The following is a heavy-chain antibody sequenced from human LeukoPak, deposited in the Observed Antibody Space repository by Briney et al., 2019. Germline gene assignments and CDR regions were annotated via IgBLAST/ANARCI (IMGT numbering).Heavy chain of an antibody. J-gene: IGHJ4*02. CDR3: ARAFAPAALFDN. Sequence: SETLSLTCTVSGGSISSGGYYWSWIRQHPGKGLEWIGYIYYSGSTYYNPSLKSRVTISVDTSKNQFSLKLSSVTAADTAVYYCARAFAPAALFDNWGQGTLVTVSS. V-gene: IGHV4-31*03. CDR1: GGSISSGGYY. CDR2: IYYSGST. D-gene: IGHD2-2*01.